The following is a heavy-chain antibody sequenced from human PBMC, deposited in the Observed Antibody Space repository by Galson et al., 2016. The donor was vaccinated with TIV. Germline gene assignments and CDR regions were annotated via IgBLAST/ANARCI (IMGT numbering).Heavy chain of an antibody. Sequence: SLRLSCAASGFTFSNYALYWVRQAPGKGLEWVTIISYDGSKKFYADSVMGRFTISRDDSKNTLFLQMNSLRSEDTAVYYCAREGIGNGYYNTYFFDYWGQGTLVTVS. CDR3: AREGIGNGYYNTYFFDY. D-gene: IGHD3-22*01. CDR2: ISYDGSKK. V-gene: IGHV3-30*01. J-gene: IGHJ4*02. CDR1: GFTFSNYA.